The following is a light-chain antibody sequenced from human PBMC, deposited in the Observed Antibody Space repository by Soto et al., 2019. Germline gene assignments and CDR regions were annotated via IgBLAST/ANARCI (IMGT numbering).Light chain of an antibody. CDR2: DAS. J-gene: IGKJ4*01. V-gene: IGKV3D-15*01. CDR1: QTVRNN. CDR3: QQYNNWPPLN. Sequence: EIVMTQSPATLSVSPGERATLSCSASQTVRNNYLAWYQQKPGQAPRLLIYDASSRATGIPDRFSGGGSGTDFTLTISSLQSEDFAVYYCQQYNNWPPLNFGGGTKVDIK.